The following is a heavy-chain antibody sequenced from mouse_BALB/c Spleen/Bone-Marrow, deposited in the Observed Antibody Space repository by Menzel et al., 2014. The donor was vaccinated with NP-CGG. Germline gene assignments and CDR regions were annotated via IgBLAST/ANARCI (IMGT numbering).Heavy chain of an antibody. V-gene: IGHV1-54*01. J-gene: IGHJ2*01. CDR1: GYAFTNYL. D-gene: IGHD1-1*01. Sequence: QVQLQQSGAELVRPGTSVKVSCKASGYAFTNYLIEWAKQRPGQGLEWIGVINPGSGGTNYNEKFKGKATLTADKSSSTAYMQLSGLTSDDSAVYFCARGITTGYFDYWGQGTTLTVSS. CDR3: ARGITTGYFDY. CDR2: INPGSGGT.